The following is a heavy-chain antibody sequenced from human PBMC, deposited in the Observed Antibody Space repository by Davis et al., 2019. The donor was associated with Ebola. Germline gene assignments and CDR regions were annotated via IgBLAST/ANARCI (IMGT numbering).Heavy chain of an antibody. V-gene: IGHV4-34*10. Sequence: SETLSLTCAVYGGSFSGYYCSLIRQPPGKGLEWIGEINHRGSTNYNPSVKSRTTISVDTSKKQFSLSLKSVTAADTAVYYCARGDSSSFLKWFDPWGKGSPVTVSP. J-gene: IGHJ5*02. CDR2: INHRGST. CDR1: GGSFSGYY. CDR3: ARGDSSSFLKWFDP. D-gene: IGHD6-13*01.